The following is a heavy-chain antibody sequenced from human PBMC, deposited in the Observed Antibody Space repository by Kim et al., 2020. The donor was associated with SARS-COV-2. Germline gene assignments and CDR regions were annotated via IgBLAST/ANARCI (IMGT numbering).Heavy chain of an antibody. V-gene: IGHV4-59*01. CDR3: ARDHYYGMDV. Sequence: STSYTPSHKGRVTLSVATSQTQFSRKLSSVTAADPAVYYCARDHYYGMDVWGQGTTVTVSS. CDR2: ST. J-gene: IGHJ6*02.